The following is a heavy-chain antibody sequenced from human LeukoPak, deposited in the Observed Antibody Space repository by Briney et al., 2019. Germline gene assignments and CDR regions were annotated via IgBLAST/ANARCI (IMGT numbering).Heavy chain of an antibody. D-gene: IGHD4-23*01. CDR3: ARRLDYGGTSVAYFDL. CDR2: IDYTGCT. J-gene: IGHJ2*01. Sequence: SETLSFTCTGSACSISNSTHYRGWIRQPPGKRVELIGNIDYTGCTYYNPALKTMITISVDTTKYLDSMRLNSVTAADTAVYYCARRLDYGGTSVAYFDLWGRGTLVTVSS. CDR1: ACSISNSTHY. V-gene: IGHV4-39*01.